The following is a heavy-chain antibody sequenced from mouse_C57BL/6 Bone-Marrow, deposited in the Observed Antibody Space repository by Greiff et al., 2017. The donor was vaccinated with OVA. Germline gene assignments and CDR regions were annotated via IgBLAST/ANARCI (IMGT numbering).Heavy chain of an antibody. D-gene: IGHD1-2*01. CDR1: GFTFSSYA. V-gene: IGHV5-9-1*02. CDR3: TRDPAGWFAY. Sequence: DVHLVESGEGLVKPGGSLKLSCAASGFTFSSYAMSWVRQTPEKRLEWVAYISSGGDYIYYADTVKGRFTISRDNARNTLYLQMSSLKSEDTAMYYCTRDPAGWFAYWGQGTLVTVSA. CDR2: ISSGGDYI. J-gene: IGHJ3*01.